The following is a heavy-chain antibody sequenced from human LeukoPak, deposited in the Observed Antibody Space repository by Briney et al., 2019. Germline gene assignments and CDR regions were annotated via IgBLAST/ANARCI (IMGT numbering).Heavy chain of an antibody. D-gene: IGHD5-18*01. CDR2: INPNSGGT. Sequence: ASVKVSCKASGYTFTGYYMHWVRQAPGQGLEWMGWINPNSGGTNYAQKFQGRVTMTRDTSISTAYMELSSLRSEDTAVYYCARSPGYSYGPPDYWGQGTLVTVSS. CDR1: GYTFTGYY. V-gene: IGHV1-2*02. J-gene: IGHJ4*02. CDR3: ARSPGYSYGPPDY.